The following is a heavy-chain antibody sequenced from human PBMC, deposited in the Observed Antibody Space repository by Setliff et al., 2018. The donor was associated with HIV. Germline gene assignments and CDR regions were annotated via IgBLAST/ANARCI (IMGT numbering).Heavy chain of an antibody. J-gene: IGHJ6*02. V-gene: IGHV3-74*01. CDR1: GFTFSSYW. Sequence: GGSLRLSCAAFGFTFSSYWMHWVRQAPGKGLVWVSRINSDGSSTSYADSVKGRFTISRDNAKNTLYLQMNSLRAEDTALYYCARIRGFCSGGSCYPYYYYAMDIWGQGTTVTVSS. D-gene: IGHD2-15*01. CDR3: ARIRGFCSGGSCYPYYYYAMDI. CDR2: INSDGSST.